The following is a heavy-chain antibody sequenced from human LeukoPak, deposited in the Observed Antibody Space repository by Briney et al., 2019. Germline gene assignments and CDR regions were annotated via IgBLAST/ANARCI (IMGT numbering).Heavy chain of an antibody. V-gene: IGHV3-23*01. CDR2: IRGSGGGT. CDR3: VKARMPHCGTDCLES. D-gene: IGHD2-21*02. Sequence: GGSLRLSCAASGFTFSSYAMSWVRQAPGKGLEWVSVIRGSGGGTYYADSVKGRFTISRDNSKNTVYLQMNSLKAEDTAVYYCVKARMPHCGTDCLESWGQGTLVTVSS. J-gene: IGHJ4*02. CDR1: GFTFSSYA.